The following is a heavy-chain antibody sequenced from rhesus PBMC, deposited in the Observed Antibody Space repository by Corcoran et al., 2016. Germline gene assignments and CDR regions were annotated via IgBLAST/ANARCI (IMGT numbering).Heavy chain of an antibody. V-gene: IGHV4-143*01. CDR2: IYGGSGIT. Sequence: QVQLQESGPGVVKPSETLSLTCAVSGGSISGYYLWSWIRQPPGKGLEWIGYIYGGSGITSYNPSRKSRVIISKDASTNQFSLALSSVTAADTAVYYCAKYGGGSWTPVFDYWGQGVLVTVSS. CDR1: GGSISGYYL. D-gene: IGHD6-25*01. CDR3: AKYGGGSWTPVFDY. J-gene: IGHJ4*01.